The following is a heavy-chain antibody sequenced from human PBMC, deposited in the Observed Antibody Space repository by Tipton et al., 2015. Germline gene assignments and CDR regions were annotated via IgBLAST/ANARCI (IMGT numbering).Heavy chain of an antibody. CDR1: GFTFTDCD. D-gene: IGHD2-21*01. J-gene: IGHJ6*02. V-gene: IGHV3-11*01. Sequence: SLRLSCAASGFTFTDCDMSWIRQAPGKGLEWVSYISNSGHVAFYADSVKGRFTIIRDSGNESLYLEMSRLRDEDTALYYCAKDPGAVIGSYGLDVWGQGTTVIVSS. CDR3: AKDPGAVIGSYGLDV. CDR2: ISNSGHVA.